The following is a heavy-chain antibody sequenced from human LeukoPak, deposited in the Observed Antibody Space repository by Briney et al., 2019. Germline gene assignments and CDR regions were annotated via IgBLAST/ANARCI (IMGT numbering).Heavy chain of an antibody. CDR1: GGSISSSSYY. Sequence: SETLSLTCTVSGGSISSSSYYWGWIRQPPGKGLEWIGSIYYSGSTNYNPSLKSRVTISVDTSKNQFSLKLSSVTAADTAVYYCARTGSRHCSSTSCYVRWFDPWGQGTLVTVSS. V-gene: IGHV4-39*07. CDR3: ARTGSRHCSSTSCYVRWFDP. D-gene: IGHD2-2*01. CDR2: IYYSGST. J-gene: IGHJ5*02.